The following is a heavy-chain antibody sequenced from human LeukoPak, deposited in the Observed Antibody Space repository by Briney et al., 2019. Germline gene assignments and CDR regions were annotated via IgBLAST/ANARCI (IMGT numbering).Heavy chain of an antibody. CDR3: ARAKSLSAFNI. CDR2: IYYSGST. J-gene: IGHJ3*02. Sequence: SETLSLTCTVSGGSISSYYWSWIRQPPGKGLEWIGYIYYSGSTTYNPSLKSRVTISVDTSKNQFSLKLSSVTAADTAVYYCARAKSLSAFNIWGQGTMVTVSS. CDR1: GGSISSYY. V-gene: IGHV4-59*01.